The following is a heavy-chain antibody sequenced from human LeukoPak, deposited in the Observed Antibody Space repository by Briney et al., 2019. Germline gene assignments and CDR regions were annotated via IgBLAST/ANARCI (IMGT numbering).Heavy chain of an antibody. CDR1: GYTFTRYA. D-gene: IGHD4-17*01. CDR3: ARRGAVTYTNYYYYYMDV. CDR2: MNPNSGNT. V-gene: IGHV1-8*03. J-gene: IGHJ6*03. Sequence: ASVKVSCKASGYTFTRYAMNWVRQATGQGLEWMGWMNPNSGNTGYAQKFQGRVTITRNTSISTAYMELSSLRSEDTAVYYCARRGAVTYTNYYYYYMDVWGKGTTVTVSS.